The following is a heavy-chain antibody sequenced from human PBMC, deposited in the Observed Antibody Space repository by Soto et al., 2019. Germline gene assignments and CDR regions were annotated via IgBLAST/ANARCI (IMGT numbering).Heavy chain of an antibody. CDR2: INWNGGST. Sequence: EVQLVESGGGVVRPGGSLRLSCAASGFTFDDYGMSWVRQAPGKGLEWVSGINWNGGSTGYADSVKGRFTISRDNAKNSLYLQMNSLRAADTALYYCARDRVDSSGYYCWFDPWGQGTLVTVSS. CDR3: ARDRVDSSGYYCWFDP. CDR1: GFTFDDYG. J-gene: IGHJ5*02. V-gene: IGHV3-20*04. D-gene: IGHD3-22*01.